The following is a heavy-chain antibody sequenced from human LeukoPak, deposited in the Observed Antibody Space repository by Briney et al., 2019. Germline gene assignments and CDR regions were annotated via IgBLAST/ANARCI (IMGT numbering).Heavy chain of an antibody. CDR3: AKDILLFGTGYFPDY. CDR1: GFTFSSYG. Sequence: SGGSLRLSCAASGFTFSSYGMSWVRQAPGKGLEWVSAISTSGASTYYADSVKSRFTISRDNSKNTLYLQMNSLRAEDTAVYYCAKDILLFGTGYFPDYWGQGTLVTVSS. CDR2: ISTSGAST. V-gene: IGHV3-23*01. D-gene: IGHD3/OR15-3a*01. J-gene: IGHJ4*02.